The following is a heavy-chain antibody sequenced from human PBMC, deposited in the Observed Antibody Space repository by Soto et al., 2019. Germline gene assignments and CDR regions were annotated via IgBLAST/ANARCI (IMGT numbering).Heavy chain of an antibody. CDR2: IIPIFGTA. Sequence: QVQLVQSGAEVKQPGSSVKVSCKASGGTFSSDAISWVRQAPGQGLEWMGGIIPIFGTANYEQKFQGRVTITADESRRTVYMELRSLRSEDTAAYYCARGAYCVGDCPLSSYYYYYGMAVWGQGTTVTVSS. D-gene: IGHD2-21*02. J-gene: IGHJ6*02. CDR3: ARGAYCVGDCPLSSYYYYYGMAV. V-gene: IGHV1-69*01. CDR1: GGTFSSDA.